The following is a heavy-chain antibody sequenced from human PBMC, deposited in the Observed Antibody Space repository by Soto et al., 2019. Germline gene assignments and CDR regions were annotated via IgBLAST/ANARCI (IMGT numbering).Heavy chain of an antibody. CDR3: ARRHLAVAVSPWFDH. D-gene: IGHD6-19*01. Sequence: QVTLKESGPVLVKPTETLTLRCTVSGLSITDSEMGVSWIRQPPGQPLEWLAHIDSSGEKSYRTFLKIRLAISKDTSKSQIVLTMTNMDPADTATYYCARRHLAVAVSPWFDHWGQGIPVTVSS. CDR2: IDSSGEK. V-gene: IGHV2-26*01. J-gene: IGHJ5*02. CDR1: GLSITDSEMG.